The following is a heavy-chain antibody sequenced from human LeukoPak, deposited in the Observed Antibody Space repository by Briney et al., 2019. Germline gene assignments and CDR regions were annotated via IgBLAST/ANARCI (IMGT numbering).Heavy chain of an antibody. V-gene: IGHV1-2*06. Sequence: GASVTVSCKASGYTFTGYYIHWVRQAPGQGLERMGRINPNSGGTNYAQKFQGRVTMTTDTSTSTAYMELRSLRSDYTAVYYCARSISYRSGDPGHNWFDHWGQGTLVTVSS. CDR1: GYTFTGYY. CDR2: INPNSGGT. CDR3: ARSISYRSGDPGHNWFDH. D-gene: IGHD2-21*02. J-gene: IGHJ5*02.